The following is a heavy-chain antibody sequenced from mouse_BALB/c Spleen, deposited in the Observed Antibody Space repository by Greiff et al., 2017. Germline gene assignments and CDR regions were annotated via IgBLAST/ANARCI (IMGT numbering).Heavy chain of an antibody. J-gene: IGHJ4*01. CDR1: GFTFSDYY. CDR3: AGAIYYGNYYAMDY. V-gene: IGHV5-4*02. CDR2: ISDGGSYT. D-gene: IGHD2-1*01. Sequence: EVQLVESGGGLVKPGGSLKLSCAASGFTFSDYYMYWVRQTPEKRLEWVATISDGGSYTYYPDSVKGRFTISRDNAKNNLYLQMSSLKSEDTAMYYCAGAIYYGNYYAMDYWGQGTSVTVSS.